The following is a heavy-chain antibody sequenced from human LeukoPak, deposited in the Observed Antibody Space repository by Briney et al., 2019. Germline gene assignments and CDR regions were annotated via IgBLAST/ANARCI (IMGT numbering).Heavy chain of an antibody. CDR1: GYTFISYN. J-gene: IGHJ6*03. CDR3: ARDGGDCSGGSCYSSHDYYYYMDV. CDR2: INPNSGGT. Sequence: ASVKVSCKASGYTFISYNINWVRQATGQGLEWMGWINPNSGGTNYAQKFQGRVTMTRDTSISTAYMELSRLRSEDTAVYYCARDGGDCSGGSCYSSHDYYYYMDVWGKGTTVTISS. D-gene: IGHD2-15*01. V-gene: IGHV1-2*02.